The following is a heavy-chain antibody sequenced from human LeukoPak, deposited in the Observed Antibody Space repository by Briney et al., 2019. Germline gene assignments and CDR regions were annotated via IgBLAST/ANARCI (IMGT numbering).Heavy chain of an antibody. CDR3: ARDIATVVTDY. Sequence: GGSLRLSCAASGFTFSSSSMNWVRQAPGKGLEWVSSISSGSTYIYYADSVKGRFTISRDNAKNSLFLQMNSLRAEDTAVYYCARDIATVVTDYWGQGTLVTVSS. D-gene: IGHD4-23*01. J-gene: IGHJ4*02. CDR2: ISSGSTYI. V-gene: IGHV3-21*01. CDR1: GFTFSSSS.